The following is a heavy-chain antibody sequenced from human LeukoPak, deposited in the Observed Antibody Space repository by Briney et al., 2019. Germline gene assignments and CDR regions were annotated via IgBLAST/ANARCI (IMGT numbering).Heavy chain of an antibody. Sequence: SETLSLTCTVSGGSISSYYWSWIRQPPGKGLEWIGFIYYRGSTNYNPSLKSRVTISVDTSKNHFSLKLSSVTAADTAVYYCARDRIADRPLEAFDIWGQGTMVTVSS. D-gene: IGHD6-6*01. CDR3: ARDRIADRPLEAFDI. J-gene: IGHJ3*02. CDR1: GGSISSYY. V-gene: IGHV4-59*01. CDR2: IYYRGST.